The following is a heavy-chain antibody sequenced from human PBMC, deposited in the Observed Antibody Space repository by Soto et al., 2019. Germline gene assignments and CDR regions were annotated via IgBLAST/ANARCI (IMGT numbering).Heavy chain of an antibody. V-gene: IGHV3-30*18. CDR3: AKKKGRGVDTTMVGIFDY. D-gene: IGHD5-18*01. CDR2: ISYDENNK. Sequence: QVQLVESGGGVVQPGRSLRLSCAASGFTFTNYAMHWVRQAPGKGLEWVAVISYDENNKYYADSVKGRFTISRDNSKNTVYLQMDSRRAEDTAVYYCAKKKGRGVDTTMVGIFDYWGQGTLVTVSS. CDR1: GFTFTNYA. J-gene: IGHJ4*02.